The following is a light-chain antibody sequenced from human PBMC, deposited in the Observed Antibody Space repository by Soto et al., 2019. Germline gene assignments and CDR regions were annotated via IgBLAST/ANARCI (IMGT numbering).Light chain of an antibody. CDR2: EVS. Sequence: QSALTQPASVSGSPGQSITISCTGTNSDVGDDNFVSWYQHHPNKAPKLIIYEVSNRPSGVSNRFSGSKSGNTASLTISGLQAEDEADYYCSSYTRTNNLGLFGGGTKVTVL. J-gene: IGLJ2*01. CDR1: NSDVGDDNF. V-gene: IGLV2-14*01. CDR3: SSYTRTNNLGL.